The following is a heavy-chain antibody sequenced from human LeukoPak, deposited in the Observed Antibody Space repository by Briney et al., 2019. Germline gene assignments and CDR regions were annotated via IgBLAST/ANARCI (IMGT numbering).Heavy chain of an antibody. J-gene: IGHJ6*02. CDR1: GFTVSSNY. V-gene: IGHV3-21*01. D-gene: IGHD6-13*01. CDR3: ARFSSSYLYGMDV. CDR2: ISSSSSYI. Sequence: GGSLRLSCAASGFTVSSNYMNWVRQAPGKGLEWVSSISSSSSYIYYADSVKGRFTISRDNAKNSLYLQMNSLRAEDTAVYYCARFSSSYLYGMDVWGQGTTVTVSS.